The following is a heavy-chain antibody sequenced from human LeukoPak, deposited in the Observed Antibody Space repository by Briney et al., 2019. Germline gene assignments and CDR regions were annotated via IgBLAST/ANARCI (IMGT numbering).Heavy chain of an antibody. CDR2: ISSSGYDK. Sequence: GGSLRLSCAASGFTFSGYFMSWIRQAPGKGLEWVSDISSSGYDKYYADSVKGRFTVSRDNAKNSLSLQVNSLRGEDTAVYYCARMTDRAFDIWGQGTMVTVSS. D-gene: IGHD2-21*02. V-gene: IGHV3-11*01. CDR1: GFTFSGYF. J-gene: IGHJ3*02. CDR3: ARMTDRAFDI.